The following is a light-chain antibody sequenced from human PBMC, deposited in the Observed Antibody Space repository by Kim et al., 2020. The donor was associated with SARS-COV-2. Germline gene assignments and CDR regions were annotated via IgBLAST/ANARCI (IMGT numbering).Light chain of an antibody. CDR3: QQYGSSPRT. Sequence: EIVLTQSPGTLSLSPGERATLSCRASQSVSNNYLAWYLQKPGQAPRLLIYGASSRATGIPDRFSGSGSGTDFSLTISRLEPEDFAVYYCQQYGSSPRTFGQGTKVEIK. J-gene: IGKJ1*01. CDR1: QSVSNNY. CDR2: GAS. V-gene: IGKV3-20*01.